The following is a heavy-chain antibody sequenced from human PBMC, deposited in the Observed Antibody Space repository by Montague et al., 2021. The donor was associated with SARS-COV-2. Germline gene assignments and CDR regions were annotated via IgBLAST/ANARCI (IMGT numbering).Heavy chain of an antibody. J-gene: IGHJ4*01. CDR1: GVSINNNNYY. CDR3: ARHLFSFPDSGTLGYFDY. Sequence: SETLSLTCDVSGVSINNNNYYWGWIRQPPGKGLEWIGTIYYSGSTYYNPSLKSRVTISVDTPKNQFSLRVRSVTAADTAVYYCARHLFSFPDSGTLGYFDYWGHGTLVAVSS. V-gene: IGHV4-39*01. CDR2: IYYSGST. D-gene: IGHD3-10*01.